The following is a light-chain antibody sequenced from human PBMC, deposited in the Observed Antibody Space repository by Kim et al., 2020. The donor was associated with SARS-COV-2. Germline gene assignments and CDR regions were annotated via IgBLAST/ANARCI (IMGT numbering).Light chain of an antibody. CDR1: SNDIYDSYY. V-gene: IGLV2-11*01. J-gene: IGLJ3*02. CDR3: CSFGSPFSFRM. CDR2: DVN. Sequence: QSAPTQPRSVSGSPGQSVTITCRGISNDIYDSYYVSWYQQHPGRAPKVMIYDVNKRPSGVPDRFSGSRSGNTASLTISELQAEDEADYYCCSFGSPFSFRMFGGGTQLTVL.